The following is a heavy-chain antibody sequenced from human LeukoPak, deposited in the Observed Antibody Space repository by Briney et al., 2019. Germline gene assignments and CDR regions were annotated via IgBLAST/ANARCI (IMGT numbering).Heavy chain of an antibody. CDR1: GFTFSSYN. CDR2: ISSSSSYI. J-gene: IGHJ4*02. CDR3: TRPYGYCSGGGSCFPFDY. V-gene: IGHV3-21*01. D-gene: IGHD2-15*01. Sequence: PGGSLRLSCAASGFTFSSYNMNWVRQAPGKGLEWVSSISSSSSYIYYADSVKGRFIISRDNARNSLYLQMNSLRAEDTAVYYCTRPYGYCSGGGSCFPFDYWGQGTLLTVSS.